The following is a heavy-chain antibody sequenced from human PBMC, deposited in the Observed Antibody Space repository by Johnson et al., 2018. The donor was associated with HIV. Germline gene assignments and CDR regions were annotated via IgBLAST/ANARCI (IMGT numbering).Heavy chain of an antibody. Sequence: VQLVESGGGLVQSGGSLRLSCAASGFTFSSYAMSWVRQAPGKGLEWVSLIYRGGSTYYADSVKGRFTISRDNSKNTLYLQMSSLRAEDTAVYYCARDNGYYYDSSGSRNAFDIWGQGTMVTVSS. V-gene: IGHV3-66*01. D-gene: IGHD3-22*01. CDR1: GFTFSSYA. CDR2: IYRGGST. CDR3: ARDNGYYYDSSGSRNAFDI. J-gene: IGHJ3*02.